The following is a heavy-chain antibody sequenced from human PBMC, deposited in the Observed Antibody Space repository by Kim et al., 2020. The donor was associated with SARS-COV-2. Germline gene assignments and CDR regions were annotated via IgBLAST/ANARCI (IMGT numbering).Heavy chain of an antibody. V-gene: IGHV3-66*01. Sequence: GGSLRLSCAASGFTVSSNYMSWVRQAPGKGLEWVSVIYSGGSTYYADSVKGRFTISRDNSKNTLYLQMNSLRAEDTAVYYCAREGAEYSSSGGMDVWGQGTTVTVSS. J-gene: IGHJ6*02. CDR1: GFTVSSNY. D-gene: IGHD6-6*01. CDR2: IYSGGST. CDR3: AREGAEYSSSGGMDV.